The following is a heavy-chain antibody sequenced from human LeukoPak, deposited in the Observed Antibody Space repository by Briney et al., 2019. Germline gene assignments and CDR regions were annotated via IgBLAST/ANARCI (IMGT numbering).Heavy chain of an antibody. V-gene: IGHV3-30*02. CDR1: GFTFSSYG. CDR3: AKAYRSGTYTPFDY. Sequence: GGSLRLSCAASGFTFSSYGIHWVRQAPGKGLEWVAFIRYDGSNKYHADSVKGRFTISRDNSKNTLYLQMNSLRAEDTAVYYCAKAYRSGTYTPFDYWGQGTLVTVSS. D-gene: IGHD3-10*01. J-gene: IGHJ4*02. CDR2: IRYDGSNK.